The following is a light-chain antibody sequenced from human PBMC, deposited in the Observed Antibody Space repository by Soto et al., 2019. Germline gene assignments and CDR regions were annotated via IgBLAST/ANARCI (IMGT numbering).Light chain of an antibody. V-gene: IGLV2-14*01. CDR1: SSDIGAYNY. CDR3: SSYTSSSTYV. Sequence: QSVLTQPASVSGSPGQSSTVSFTGTSSDIGAYNYVSWNQQHPGKAPKLMIYEVSNRPSGVSNRFSGSKSGNTASLTISGLQAEDEADYYCSSYTSSSTYVFGTGTKLTV. J-gene: IGLJ1*01. CDR2: EVS.